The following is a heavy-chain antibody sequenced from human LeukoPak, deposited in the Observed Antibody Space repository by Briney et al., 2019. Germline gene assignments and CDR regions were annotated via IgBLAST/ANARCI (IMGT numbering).Heavy chain of an antibody. CDR3: ASAPGLTIFGVANDAFDI. CDR2: IYPGDSDT. V-gene: IGHV5-51*01. Sequence: GESLKISCKGSGYSFTSYWIGWVRQMPGKGLEWMGIIYPGDSDTRYSPSFQGQVTISADKSISTAYLQWSSLKASDTAMYYCASAPGLTIFGVANDAFDIWGQGTMVTVSS. J-gene: IGHJ3*02. CDR1: GYSFTSYW. D-gene: IGHD3-3*01.